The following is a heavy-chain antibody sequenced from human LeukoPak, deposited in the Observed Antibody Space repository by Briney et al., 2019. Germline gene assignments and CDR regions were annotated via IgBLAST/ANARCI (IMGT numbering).Heavy chain of an antibody. CDR2: TYYRSKWYN. CDR1: GDSVSSNSAS. V-gene: IGHV6-1*01. Sequence: SQTLSLTCVISGDSVSSNSASWNWVRQSPSRGREWLGRTYYRSKWYNDYAVSVKSRITINPDTSNNQFSLQLNSVTPEDTAVYYCARGLSLAFDYWGQGTLVTVSS. J-gene: IGHJ4*02. CDR3: ARGLSLAFDY. D-gene: IGHD3-3*02.